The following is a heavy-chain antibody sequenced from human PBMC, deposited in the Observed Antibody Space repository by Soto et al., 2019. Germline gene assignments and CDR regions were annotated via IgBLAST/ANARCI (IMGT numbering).Heavy chain of an antibody. Sequence: GGSLRLSCAASGFTFSSYSMNWVRQAPGKGLEWVSSISSSSSYIYYADSVKGRFTISRDNAKNSLYLQMNSLRAEDTAVYYCAREGEDIVVVPAASPYAEYFQHWGQGTLVTVSS. CDR2: ISSSSSYI. J-gene: IGHJ1*01. CDR3: AREGEDIVVVPAASPYAEYFQH. D-gene: IGHD2-2*01. CDR1: GFTFSSYS. V-gene: IGHV3-21*01.